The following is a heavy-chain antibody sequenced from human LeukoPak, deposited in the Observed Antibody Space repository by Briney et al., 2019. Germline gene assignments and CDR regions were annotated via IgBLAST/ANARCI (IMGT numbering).Heavy chain of an antibody. Sequence: SETLSLTCTVSGGSISSSSYYWGWIRQPPGKGLEWIGSIYYSGSTYYNPSLKSRVTISVDTSKNQFSLKLSSVTAADTAVYYCARGGGLNYDILTGYYKYYFDYWGQGTLVTVSS. D-gene: IGHD3-9*01. V-gene: IGHV4-39*01. CDR3: ARGGGLNYDILTGYYKYYFDY. CDR2: IYYSGST. CDR1: GGSISSSSYY. J-gene: IGHJ4*02.